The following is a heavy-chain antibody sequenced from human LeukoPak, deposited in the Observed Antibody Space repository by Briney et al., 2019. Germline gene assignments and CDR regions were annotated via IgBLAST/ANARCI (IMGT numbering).Heavy chain of an antibody. CDR1: GYTFSKYG. CDR2: ISGYNAYT. D-gene: IGHD3-22*01. V-gene: IGHV1-18*01. Sequence: GASVKVSCKASGYTFSKYGISWVRQAPGQGLEWMGWISGYNAYTHYAQKLQGRVTMTTDTSTSTAYLELRSLRSDDTAVYYCARDGHRRYYYESSDYRFDYWGQGTLVTVSS. CDR3: ARDGHRRYYYESSDYRFDY. J-gene: IGHJ4*02.